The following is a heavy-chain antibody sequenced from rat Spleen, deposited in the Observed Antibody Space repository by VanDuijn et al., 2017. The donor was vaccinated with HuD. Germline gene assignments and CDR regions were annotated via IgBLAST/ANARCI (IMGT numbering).Heavy chain of an antibody. V-gene: IGHV5-31*01. Sequence: EVKLVETGGGLVQPGRSLKLSCVASGFTFSSYWMYWIRQAPGKGLEWVASITNTGGSTYYPDSVKGRFTISRDNAKSTLYLQMNSLRSEDTATYYCTRDRTHPGIKGDYFDYWGQGVMVTVSS. CDR2: ITNTGGST. D-gene: IGHD1-4*01. J-gene: IGHJ2*01. CDR3: TRDRTHPGIKGDYFDY. CDR1: GFTFSSYW.